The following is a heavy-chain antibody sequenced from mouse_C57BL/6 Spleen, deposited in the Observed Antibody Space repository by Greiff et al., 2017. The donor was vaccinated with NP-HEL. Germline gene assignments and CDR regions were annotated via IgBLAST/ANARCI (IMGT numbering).Heavy chain of an antibody. D-gene: IGHD1-1*01. CDR2: INPNNGGT. J-gene: IGHJ2*01. V-gene: IGHV1-26*01. Sequence: EVQLQQSGPELVKPGASVKISCKASGYTFTDYYMNWVKQSHGKSLEWIGDINPNNGGTSYNQKFKGKATLTVDKSSSTAYMELRSLTSEDSAVYYCASPLSNYGSSYCFDYWGQGTTLTVSS. CDR1: GYTFTDYY. CDR3: ASPLSNYGSSYCFDY.